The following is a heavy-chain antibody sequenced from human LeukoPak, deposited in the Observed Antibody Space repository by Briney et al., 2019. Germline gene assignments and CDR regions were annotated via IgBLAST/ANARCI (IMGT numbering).Heavy chain of an antibody. V-gene: IGHV4-59*08. CDR1: GGSINSHY. CDR3: VRRDNTGWNYFDY. D-gene: IGHD6-19*01. CDR2: IYYSGST. Sequence: SETLSLTCTVSGGSINSHYWSWIRQPPGTGLEWIGDIYYSGSTKYNPSLKSRVTISVYTSKNHLSLKLTSVLAADTAIYYCVRRDNTGWNYFDYWGQGILVTVSS. J-gene: IGHJ4*02.